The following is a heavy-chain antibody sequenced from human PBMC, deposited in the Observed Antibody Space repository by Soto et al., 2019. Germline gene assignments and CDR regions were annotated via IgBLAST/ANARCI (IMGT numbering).Heavy chain of an antibody. Sequence: SETLSLTCTVSGGPISSSSYYWGWIRQAPGKGLEWLATIYYAGYTYHNPSLKSHVTISVDTSKNQFSLKLTSVTAADTALYYCARSAIATHWFFELWGRGTPVTVSS. V-gene: IGHV4-39*01. CDR1: GGPISSSSYY. CDR2: IYYAGYT. D-gene: IGHD5-18*01. CDR3: ARSAIATHWFFEL. J-gene: IGHJ2*01.